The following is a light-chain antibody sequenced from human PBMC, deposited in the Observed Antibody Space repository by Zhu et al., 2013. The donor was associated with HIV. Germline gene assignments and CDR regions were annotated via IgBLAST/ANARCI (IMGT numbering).Light chain of an antibody. CDR2: RAS. Sequence: DIQMTQSPSTLSASVGDRVTITCRASQSIGAWLAWYQLKPGKAPNLLIYRASSLESGVPSRFSGSGSGTQFTLTISSLQPDDFGTYFCQQYNGYSWTFGQGTMVEIK. V-gene: IGKV1-5*03. CDR3: QQYNGYSWT. CDR1: QSIGAW. J-gene: IGKJ1*01.